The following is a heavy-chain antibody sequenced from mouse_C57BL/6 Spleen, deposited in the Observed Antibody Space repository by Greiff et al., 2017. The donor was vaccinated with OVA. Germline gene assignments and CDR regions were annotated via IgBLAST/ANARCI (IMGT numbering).Heavy chain of an antibody. CDR1: GFTFSSYG. V-gene: IGHV5-6*01. Sequence: EVKLVESGGDLVKPGGSLKLSCAASGFTFSSYGMSWVRQTPDKRLEWVATISSGGSYTYYPDSVKGRFTLARDNAKNTLYLQMSSLTSEDTAMYYCARLSSHYYFDYWGQGTTLTVSS. CDR3: ARLSSHYYFDY. CDR2: ISSGGSYT. D-gene: IGHD6-1*01. J-gene: IGHJ2*01.